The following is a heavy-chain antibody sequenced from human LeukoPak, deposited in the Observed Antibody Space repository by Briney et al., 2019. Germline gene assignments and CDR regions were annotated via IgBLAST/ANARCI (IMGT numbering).Heavy chain of an antibody. CDR1: GGSISTDY. V-gene: IGHV4-4*09. J-gene: IGHJ4*02. CDR3: ASFCYGSGLAVDY. Sequence: PSETLSLTCTVSGGSISTDYWNWIRQPPGKGLEWIGYIYPSGRSNYSPSLKSRVTISADTSKRQFSLKLTSVTAADTAVYYCASFCYGSGLAVDYWGQGILVTVSS. D-gene: IGHD3-10*01. CDR2: IYPSGRS.